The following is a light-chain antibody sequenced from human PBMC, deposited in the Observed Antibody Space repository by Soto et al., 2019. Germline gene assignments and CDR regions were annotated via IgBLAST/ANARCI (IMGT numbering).Light chain of an antibody. CDR3: QQRSNWPIT. J-gene: IGKJ5*01. V-gene: IGKV1-17*01. CDR2: AAS. Sequence: QMTQSPSSLSASVGEKIIITCRASRDVGSDVSWYQQKPGQAPKLLIYAASNLYTGVPSRFSGSRSGTEFTLTISSLQPEDFAVYYCQQRSNWPITFGQGTRL. CDR1: RDVGSD.